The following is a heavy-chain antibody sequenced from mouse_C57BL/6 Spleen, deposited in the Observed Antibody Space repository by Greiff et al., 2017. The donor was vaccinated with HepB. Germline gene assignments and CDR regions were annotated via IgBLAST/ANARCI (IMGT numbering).Heavy chain of an antibody. V-gene: IGHV8-8*01. CDR1: GFSLSTFGMG. CDR2: IWWDDDK. Sequence: QVTLKVSGPGILQPSQTLSLTCSFSGFSLSTFGMGVGWIRQPSGKGLEWLAHIWWDDDKYYNPALKSRLTISKDTSKNQVFLKIANVDTADTATYYCARICYYYGSSFWYFDVWGTGTTVTVSS. J-gene: IGHJ1*03. D-gene: IGHD1-1*01. CDR3: ARICYYYGSSFWYFDV.